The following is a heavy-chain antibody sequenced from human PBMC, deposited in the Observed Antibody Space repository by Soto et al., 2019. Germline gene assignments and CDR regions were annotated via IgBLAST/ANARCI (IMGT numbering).Heavy chain of an antibody. D-gene: IGHD3-22*01. J-gene: IGHJ4*02. V-gene: IGHV4-34*01. CDR2: INHSGST. Sequence: SETLSLTCAVYGGSFSGYYWSWIRQPPGKGLEWIGEINHSGSTNYNPSLKSRVTISVDTSKNQFSLKLSSLTAADTAVYYCAREVFYDSIGYIPEYWGQGTSDTVSS. CDR1: GGSFSGYY. CDR3: AREVFYDSIGYIPEY.